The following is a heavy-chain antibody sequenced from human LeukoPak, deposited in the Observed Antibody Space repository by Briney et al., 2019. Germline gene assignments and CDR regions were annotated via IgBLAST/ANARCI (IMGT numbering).Heavy chain of an antibody. CDR1: GGTFSSYA. CDR2: IIPLFRTA. D-gene: IGHD3-9*01. CDR3: ATNYEILSGYPKNYYFHI. V-gene: IGHV1-69*06. Sequence: ASGKVSCKASGGTFSSYAISWVRQAPGQGPEWMGGIIPLFRTANYAQKFRGRVTITADKSTNTAFMELSSLRSEDTAMYYCATNYEILSGYPKNYYFHIWGQGTMVTVSS. J-gene: IGHJ3*02.